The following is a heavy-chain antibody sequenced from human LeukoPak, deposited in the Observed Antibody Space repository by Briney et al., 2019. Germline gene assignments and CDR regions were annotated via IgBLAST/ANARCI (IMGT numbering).Heavy chain of an antibody. V-gene: IGHV4-4*07. J-gene: IGHJ3*02. D-gene: IGHD3-16*02. CDR3: GRDYPFSDALDI. CDR2: IYNSGNT. Sequence: SGTLSLTCTVSGDSIIGSYYWSWIRQPAGKGLEWIGLIYNSGNTNYNPSLKSRATMSVDTSKNQFSLNLRSGNAADTAVYYCGRDYPFSDALDIWGQGTMVTVSS. CDR1: GDSIIGSYY.